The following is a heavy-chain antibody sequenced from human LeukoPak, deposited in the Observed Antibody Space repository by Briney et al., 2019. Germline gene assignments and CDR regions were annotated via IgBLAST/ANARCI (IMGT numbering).Heavy chain of an antibody. J-gene: IGHJ5*02. CDR2: IWYDGSNK. Sequence: QPGGSLRLSCAASGFTFSSYGMHWVRQAPGKGLEWVAVIWYDGSNKYYADSVKGRFTISRDNSKNTLYLQMNSLRAEDTAVYYCASATARDGWFDPWGQGTLVTVSS. D-gene: IGHD4-17*01. CDR1: GFTFSSYG. V-gene: IGHV3-33*01. CDR3: ASATARDGWFDP.